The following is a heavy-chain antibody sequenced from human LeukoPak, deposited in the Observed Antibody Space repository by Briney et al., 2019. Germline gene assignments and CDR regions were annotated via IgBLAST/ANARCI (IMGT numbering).Heavy chain of an antibody. CDR1: GFTFSSCW. V-gene: IGHV4-59*01. J-gene: IGHJ6*02. D-gene: IGHD6-13*01. CDR2: IYESGST. CDR3: ARGGSSWSYAMDV. Sequence: GSLRLSCAASGFTFSSCWLSWIRQTPGKGLEWIGCIYESGSTYHNPSLKSRVTISVDMSKNQFSLKVSSVTAADTAVYYCARGGSSWSYAMDVWGQGTTVTVSS.